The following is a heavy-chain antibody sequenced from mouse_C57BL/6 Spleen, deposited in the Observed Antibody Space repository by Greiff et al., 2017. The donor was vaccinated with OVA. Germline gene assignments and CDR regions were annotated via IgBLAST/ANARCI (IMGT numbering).Heavy chain of an antibody. J-gene: IGHJ2*01. D-gene: IGHD4-1*01. Sequence: VKLQQSGAELVRPGASVTLSCKASGYTFTDYEMHWVKQTPVHGLEWIGAIDPETGGTAYNQKFKGKAILTADKSSSTAYMELRSLTSEDSAVYYCTRTLGPDFDYWGQGTTLTVSS. V-gene: IGHV1-15*01. CDR1: GYTFTDYE. CDR2: IDPETGGT. CDR3: TRTLGPDFDY.